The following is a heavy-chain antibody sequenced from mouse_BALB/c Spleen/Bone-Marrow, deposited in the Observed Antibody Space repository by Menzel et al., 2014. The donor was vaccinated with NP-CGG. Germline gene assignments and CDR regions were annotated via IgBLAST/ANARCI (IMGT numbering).Heavy chain of an antibody. Sequence: QAQLQQSGPELVKPGASVKMSCKASGYTFTSYYIHWVKQRPGQGLEWIGWIYPGDGSTKYNEKFKGKTTLTADKSSSTAYMLLSSLTSEDSAIYFCARQAMDYWGQGTSVTVSS. V-gene: IGHV1S56*01. CDR3: ARQAMDY. CDR2: IYPGDGST. CDR1: GYTFTSYY. J-gene: IGHJ4*01.